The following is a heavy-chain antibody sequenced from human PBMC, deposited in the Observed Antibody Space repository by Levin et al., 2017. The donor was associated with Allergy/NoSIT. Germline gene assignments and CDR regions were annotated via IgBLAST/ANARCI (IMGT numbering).Heavy chain of an antibody. J-gene: IGHJ4*02. CDR1: GFTFSNYA. Sequence: PGGSLRLSCAASGFTFSNYAMHWVRQAPGKGLEWVAVIIYDGANKYYADSVKGRFTISRDNSKNTLYLQMNSLTTEDTAFYYCAKDLLEMIPPADTGSIDYWGQGTLVTVSS. V-gene: IGHV3-30*18. D-gene: IGHD5-18*01. CDR2: IIYDGANK. CDR3: AKDLLEMIPPADTGSIDY.